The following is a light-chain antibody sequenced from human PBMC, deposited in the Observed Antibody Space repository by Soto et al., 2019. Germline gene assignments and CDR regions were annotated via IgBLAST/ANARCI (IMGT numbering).Light chain of an antibody. CDR3: QQRNVWPPIT. Sequence: EVVLTQSPAALSLSPVERATLSCRASQSVRTSLAWYQHKPGQAPRLVIYDASLRANGVPARFGGSGSGTDFTLTINSLEPEDFAVYYCQQRNVWPPITFGQGHDWRL. V-gene: IGKV3-11*01. CDR2: DAS. CDR1: QSVRTS. J-gene: IGKJ5*01.